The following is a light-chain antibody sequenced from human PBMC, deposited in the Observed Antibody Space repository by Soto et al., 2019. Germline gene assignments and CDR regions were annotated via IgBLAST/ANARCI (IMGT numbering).Light chain of an antibody. V-gene: IGLV2-8*01. Sequence: QSALTQPPSASGSPGQSVTISCTGTSSDVGAYNYVSWYQQHPGKAPKLMIYEVSKRPSGVPDRFSGSKSGNTASLTVSGLQAQDEAHYYCSSNAGSNNYVLGNGTKLTVL. CDR1: SSDVGAYNY. CDR2: EVS. J-gene: IGLJ1*01. CDR3: SSNAGSNNYV.